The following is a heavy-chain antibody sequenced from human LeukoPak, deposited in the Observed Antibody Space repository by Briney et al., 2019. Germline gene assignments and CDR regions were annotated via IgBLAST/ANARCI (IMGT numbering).Heavy chain of an antibody. J-gene: IGHJ4*02. CDR3: GTTEHDSGDY. CDR2: VNPSGST. V-gene: IGHV4-4*02. Sequence: SGTLSLTCAVSGDSISNSNWWTWICQPPGKGLEWIGEVNPSGSTNYSPSLKSRVTISVDKSKNQFSLTLSSVSAADTAVYFCGTTEHDSGDYWGQGTLVTVSS. CDR1: GDSISNSNW. D-gene: IGHD6-25*01.